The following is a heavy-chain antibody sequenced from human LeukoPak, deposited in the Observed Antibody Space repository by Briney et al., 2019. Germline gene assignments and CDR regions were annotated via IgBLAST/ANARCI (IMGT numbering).Heavy chain of an antibody. CDR1: GGSFSGYY. V-gene: IGHV4-34*01. CDR3: ASGSYRPPFDY. CDR2: INHSGST. D-gene: IGHD3-16*02. J-gene: IGHJ4*02. Sequence: SETLSLTCAVYGGSFSGYYWSWIRQPPGKGLEWIGEINHSGSTNYNPSLKSRVTISVDTSKNQFSLKLSSVTAADTAVYYCASGSYRPPFDYWGQGTLVTVPS.